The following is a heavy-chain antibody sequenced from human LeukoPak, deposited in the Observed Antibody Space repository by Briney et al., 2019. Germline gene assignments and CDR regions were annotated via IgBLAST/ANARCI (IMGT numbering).Heavy chain of an antibody. V-gene: IGHV3-53*01. CDR2: IYSGGIT. J-gene: IGHJ4*02. Sequence: PGGSLRLSCAASGLTVSSNYMSWLRQAPGKGLEWVSVIYSGGITFYADSVKGRFTISRDNFKNTLYLQMNSLRAEDTAVYYCARDAYYGSGNFDYWGQGTLVTVSS. D-gene: IGHD3-10*01. CDR1: GLTVSSNY. CDR3: ARDAYYGSGNFDY.